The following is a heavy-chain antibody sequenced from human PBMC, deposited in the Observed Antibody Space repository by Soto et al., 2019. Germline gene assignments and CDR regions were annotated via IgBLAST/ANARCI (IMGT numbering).Heavy chain of an antibody. CDR3: ARYCSGGSCYGYYYGMDV. Sequence: QVQLVQSGAEVKKPGSSVKVSCKASGGTFSSYAISWVRQAPGQGLEWMGGIIPIFGTANYAQKFQGRVTITADESTSTGYMELSSLRSEDTAVYYCARYCSGGSCYGYYYGMDVWGQGTTVTVSS. CDR1: GGTFSSYA. D-gene: IGHD2-15*01. J-gene: IGHJ6*02. CDR2: IIPIFGTA. V-gene: IGHV1-69*12.